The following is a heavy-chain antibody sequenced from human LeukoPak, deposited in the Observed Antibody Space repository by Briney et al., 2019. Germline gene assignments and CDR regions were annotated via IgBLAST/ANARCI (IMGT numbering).Heavy chain of an antibody. D-gene: IGHD3-22*01. J-gene: IGHJ4*02. CDR1: GASMSSYY. Sequence: SETLSLTCNVSGASMSSYYWVRIRQPPGKGLEWIGSIYYSGSTYYNPSLKSRVTISVDTSKNQFSLRLSSVTAADTAVYYCARRGSGYYYLWGQGTLVTVSS. CDR3: ARRGSGYYYL. CDR2: IYYSGST. V-gene: IGHV4-39*01.